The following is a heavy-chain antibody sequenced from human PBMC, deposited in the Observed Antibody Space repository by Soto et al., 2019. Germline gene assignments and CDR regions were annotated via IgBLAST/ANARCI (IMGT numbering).Heavy chain of an antibody. Sequence: SETLSLTCTVSGASISSYYWTWIRQPPGKGLQWIGYIYYTGSTNYNPSLKSRVTVSLDTSKNQFSLRLSSVTAAATAVYYCARALPASHFGKYYFYYYMDVWGKGTTVTVSS. V-gene: IGHV4-59*01. D-gene: IGHD3-3*01. CDR3: ARALPASHFGKYYFYYYMDV. CDR1: GASISSYY. CDR2: IYYTGST. J-gene: IGHJ6*03.